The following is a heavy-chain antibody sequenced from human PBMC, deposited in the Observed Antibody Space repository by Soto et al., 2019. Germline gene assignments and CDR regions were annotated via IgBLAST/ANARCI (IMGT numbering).Heavy chain of an antibody. V-gene: IGHV4-4*07. CDR3: AREMTIFGVVVGGFDY. CDR1: GDSINSSYY. D-gene: IGHD3-3*01. Sequence: SETLSLTCAVSGDSINSSYYWSWIRQPAGKGLEWIGRIYTSGSTNYNPSLKSRVTMSVDTSKNQFSLKLSSVTAADTAVYYCAREMTIFGVVVGGFDYWGQGTLVTVSS. CDR2: IYTSGST. J-gene: IGHJ4*02.